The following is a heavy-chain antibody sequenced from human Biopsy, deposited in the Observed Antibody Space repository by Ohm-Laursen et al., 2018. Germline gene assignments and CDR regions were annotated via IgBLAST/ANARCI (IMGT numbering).Heavy chain of an antibody. Sequence: SSVKVSCKVSGYTLNELSMHWVRQVPGKGLEWMGGFAPENGKTVYAQKFQGRVTMTEDTSTDTAYMELSSLRSEDTAVYYCAADINVWNVNYWGQGTQVTVSS. D-gene: IGHD1-1*01. V-gene: IGHV1-24*01. CDR1: GYTLNELS. CDR3: AADINVWNVNY. J-gene: IGHJ4*02. CDR2: FAPENGKT.